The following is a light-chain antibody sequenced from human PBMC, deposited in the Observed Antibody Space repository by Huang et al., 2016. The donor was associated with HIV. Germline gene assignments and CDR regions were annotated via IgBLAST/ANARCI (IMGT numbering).Light chain of an antibody. V-gene: IGKV2-28*01. Sequence: VMTQSPLSLPVTPGEPASISCRSSQSLLHSNGNNYLDWYLQKPGQSPQLLIYLGSVRAAGVPDSVSGSGSGTDFPLKISRVEADDVWVYYYKQALDTPTFGRGTKLEIK. CDR2: LGS. CDR3: KQALDTPT. CDR1: QSLLHSNGNNY. J-gene: IGKJ2*01.